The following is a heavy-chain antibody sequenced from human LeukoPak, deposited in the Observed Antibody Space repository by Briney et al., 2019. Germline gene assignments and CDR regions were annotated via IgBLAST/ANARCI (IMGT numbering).Heavy chain of an antibody. J-gene: IGHJ6*02. CDR1: GGTFSSYA. D-gene: IGHD3-22*01. Sequence: ASVKVSCKASGGTFSSYAISWVRQAPGQGLEWMGIINPSGGSTSYAQKFQGRVTMTRDTSTSTVYMELSSLRSEDTAVYYCARDLIDITMIVVVTGPYYYYGMDVWGQGTTVTVSS. CDR3: ARDLIDITMIVVVTGPYYYYGMDV. V-gene: IGHV1-46*01. CDR2: INPSGGST.